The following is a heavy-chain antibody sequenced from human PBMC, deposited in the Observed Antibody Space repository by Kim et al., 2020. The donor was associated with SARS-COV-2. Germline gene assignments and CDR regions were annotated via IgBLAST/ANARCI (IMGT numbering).Heavy chain of an antibody. Sequence: GGSLRLSCGASGFTFNGHPMHWVRQAPGKGLEWVAVISHDGSNKYYADSVKGRFTISRDNSKNTLYLQMNSLRAEDTALYYCARGPWQQPTNPPAVYWGQGTLVTVSS. V-gene: IGHV3-30*04. CDR3: ARGPWQQPTNPPAVY. J-gene: IGHJ4*02. CDR1: GFTFNGHP. CDR2: ISHDGSNK. D-gene: IGHD6-13*01.